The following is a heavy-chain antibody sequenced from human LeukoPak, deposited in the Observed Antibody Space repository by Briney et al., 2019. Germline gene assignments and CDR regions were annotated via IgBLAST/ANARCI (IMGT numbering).Heavy chain of an antibody. Sequence: GGSLRLSCAASGFTFSSYEMNWVRQVPGKGLEWVSYISSSGSTIYYADSVKGRFTISRDNAKNSLYLQMNSLRAEDTAVYYCARKYYYGSGRSWGQGTLVTVSS. J-gene: IGHJ5*02. CDR3: ARKYYYGSGRS. V-gene: IGHV3-48*03. CDR2: ISSSGSTI. CDR1: GFTFSSYE. D-gene: IGHD3-10*01.